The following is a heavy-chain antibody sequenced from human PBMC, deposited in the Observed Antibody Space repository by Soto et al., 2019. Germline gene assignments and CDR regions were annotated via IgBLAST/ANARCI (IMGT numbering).Heavy chain of an antibody. CDR3: ARVVPGAEAWFGP. CDR2: ISLYSDGT. J-gene: IGHJ5*02. CDR1: GYPFSNYG. V-gene: IGHV1-18*01. D-gene: IGHD2-2*01. Sequence: ASVKVSCKTSGYPFSNYGITWLRQAPGQPLEWLGWISLYSDGTNYAQKFQGRVSMTTDTSTTTAYMELRSLRYDDTAVYYCARVVPGAEAWFGPWGQGTLVTVSS.